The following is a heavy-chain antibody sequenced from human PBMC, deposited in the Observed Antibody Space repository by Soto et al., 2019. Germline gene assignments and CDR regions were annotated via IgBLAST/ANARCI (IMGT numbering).Heavy chain of an antibody. Sequence: SETLSLTCTVSGGSISTYYWSWVRQPPGKGLEWIGYIDYSESTNYNPSLKSRVTISIDTSKNQFSLKLGSVTAADTAMYYCARESTSTWKTYYYYYGMEVWGQGTXVTVSS. CDR2: IDYSEST. J-gene: IGHJ6*02. CDR1: GGSISTYY. D-gene: IGHD2-2*01. V-gene: IGHV4-59*01. CDR3: ARESTSTWKTYYYYYGMEV.